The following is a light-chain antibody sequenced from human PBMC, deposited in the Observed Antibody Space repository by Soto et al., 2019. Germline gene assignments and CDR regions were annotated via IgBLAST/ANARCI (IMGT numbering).Light chain of an antibody. CDR1: QNIDDY. CDR2: DAS. J-gene: IGKJ1*01. CDR3: QQYNSYS. V-gene: IGKV1-5*01. Sequence: DIQMTQSPSTLSASVGDRVTITCRASQNIDDYLAWYQQKPGKAPKLLIYDASNLQSGVPSRFSGSGSGTEFTLTISSLQPDDFATYYCQQYNSYSFGQGTKVDI.